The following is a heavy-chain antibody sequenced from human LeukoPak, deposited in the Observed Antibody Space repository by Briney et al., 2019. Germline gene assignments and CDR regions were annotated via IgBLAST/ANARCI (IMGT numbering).Heavy chain of an antibody. D-gene: IGHD3-22*01. V-gene: IGHV5-10-1*01. Sequence: GESLKISCKGSGYSLTNYGISWVRQMPGKGLEWMGRIDPSDSYSNYGPSFQGHVTISADRSISTAYLQWRSLKASDTAMYYCARQLDYYDKGDYWGQGPLVTVAS. CDR1: GYSLTNYG. J-gene: IGHJ4*02. CDR3: ARQLDYYDKGDY. CDR2: IDPSDSYS.